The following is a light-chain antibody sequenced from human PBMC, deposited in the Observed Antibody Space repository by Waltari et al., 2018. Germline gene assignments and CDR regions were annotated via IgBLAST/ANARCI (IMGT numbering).Light chain of an antibody. J-gene: IGKJ1*01. CDR2: GAS. V-gene: IGKV3-20*01. CDR3: QKYERLPAT. Sequence: VLTQSPGTLSLSPGERVTLSCRASQSIDRSLVWYQQRPGQAPRLLISGASIRATGVPDRFSGSGSGTDFSLTISRLDPEDFAVYFCQKYERLPATFGQGTKVEI. CDR1: QSIDRS.